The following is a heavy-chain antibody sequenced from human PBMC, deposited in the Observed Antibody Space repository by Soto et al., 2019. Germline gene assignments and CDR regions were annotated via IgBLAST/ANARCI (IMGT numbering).Heavy chain of an antibody. V-gene: IGHV1-18*01. Sequence: QVQLVQSGAEVKKPGASVKVSCKASGYTFASYAISWMRQAPGQGLEWMGWISAYNGNTNYAQKLQGRVTMTTDTSPSTAYMELGSLRSDGTAMYYCARAPPPPDYWGQGALVTVSS. CDR1: GYTFASYA. CDR2: ISAYNGNT. J-gene: IGHJ4*02. CDR3: ARAPPPPDY.